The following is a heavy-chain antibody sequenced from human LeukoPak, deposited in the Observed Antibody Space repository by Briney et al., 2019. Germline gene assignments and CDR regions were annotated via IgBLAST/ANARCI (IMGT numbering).Heavy chain of an antibody. V-gene: IGHV4-34*01. CDR3: ARGQHYDDYYYYCMDV. J-gene: IGHJ6*03. Sequence: SETLSLTCAVYGGSFSGYYWSWIRQPPGKGLEWIGEINHSGSTNYNPSLKSRVTISVDTSKNQFSLKLSSVTAADTAVYYCARGQHYDDYYYYCMDVWGKGTTVTVSS. CDR1: GGSFSGYY. CDR2: INHSGST. D-gene: IGHD5-12*01.